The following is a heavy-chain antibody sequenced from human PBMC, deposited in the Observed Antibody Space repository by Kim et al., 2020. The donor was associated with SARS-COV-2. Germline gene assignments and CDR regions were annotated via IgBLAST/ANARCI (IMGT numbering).Heavy chain of an antibody. CDR3: ASLGATRGKNFDY. CDR2: INTNTGNP. CDR1: GYTFTNYV. J-gene: IGHJ4*02. Sequence: ASVKVSCKTSGYTFTNYVMNWVRQAPGQGLEWMGWINTNTGNPMYAQGFTGRFVFSLDTSDSTAYLQISSLKAEDTAVYYCASLGATRGKNFDYGGQGTLVTVST. V-gene: IGHV7-4-1*02.